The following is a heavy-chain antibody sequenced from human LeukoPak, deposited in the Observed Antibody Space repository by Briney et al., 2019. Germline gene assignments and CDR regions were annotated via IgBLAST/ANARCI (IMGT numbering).Heavy chain of an antibody. Sequence: PGGSLRLSCAASGFTFSSYAMSWVRQAPGKGLEWVSAISGSGGSTYYADSVKGRFTVSRDNSKNTLYLQMNSLRAEDTAVYYCAKSLDYDFWSGYPPFDYWGQGTLVTVSS. D-gene: IGHD3-3*01. CDR2: ISGSGGST. V-gene: IGHV3-23*01. CDR1: GFTFSSYA. CDR3: AKSLDYDFWSGYPPFDY. J-gene: IGHJ4*02.